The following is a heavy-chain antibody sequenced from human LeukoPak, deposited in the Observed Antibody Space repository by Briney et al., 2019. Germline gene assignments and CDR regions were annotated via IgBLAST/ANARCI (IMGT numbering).Heavy chain of an antibody. CDR3: AKDWTTVVTPKGYYFDS. Sequence: GGPLRLSCEASGFTLHTYAMSWVRQAPGKGLEWVSAVSTTGASTYYADSVKGRFTISRDNSKNTLSLQMDSLRVEDTALYYCAKDWTTVVTPKGYYFDSWGEGTLVTVSS. D-gene: IGHD4-23*01. J-gene: IGHJ4*02. V-gene: IGHV3-23*01. CDR1: GFTLHTYA. CDR2: VSTTGAST.